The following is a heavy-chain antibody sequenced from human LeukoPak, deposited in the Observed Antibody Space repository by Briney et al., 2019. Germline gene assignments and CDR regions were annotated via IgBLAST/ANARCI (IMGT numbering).Heavy chain of an antibody. V-gene: IGHV3-53*01. CDR2: IYSGGST. CDR3: ARDVGVSVDYYYYYGMDV. Sequence: PGGSLRLSCAASGFTVSSNYMSWVRQAPGKGLEWVSVIYSGGSTYYADSVKGRFTISRDNSKNTLYLQMNSLRAEDTAVYYCARDVGVSVDYYYYYGMDVWGQGTTVTVSS. D-gene: IGHD3-10*01. CDR1: GFTVSSNY. J-gene: IGHJ6*02.